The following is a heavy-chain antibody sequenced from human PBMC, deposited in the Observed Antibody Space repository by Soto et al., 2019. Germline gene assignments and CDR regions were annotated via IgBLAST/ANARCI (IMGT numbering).Heavy chain of an antibody. D-gene: IGHD4-17*01. J-gene: IGHJ5*02. CDR1: GGTFSSYA. Sequence: QVQLVQSGAEVKKPGSSVKVSCKASGGTFSSYAISWVRQAPGQGLEWMGGIIPIFGTANYAQKFQGRVTITADESTSTADMELSSLRSEDTAVYYCARVPHYGDYRPLWFDLWGQGTLVTVSS. CDR2: IIPIFGTA. V-gene: IGHV1-69*01. CDR3: ARVPHYGDYRPLWFDL.